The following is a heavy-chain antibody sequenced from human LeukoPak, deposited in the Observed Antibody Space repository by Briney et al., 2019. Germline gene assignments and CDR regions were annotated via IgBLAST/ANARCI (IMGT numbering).Heavy chain of an antibody. Sequence: GGSLRLSCAASGFTFSSYAMSWVRQAPGKGLEWVSAISGSGGSTYYADSVKGRFTISRDNSKNTLYLQMNSLRAEDTAVYYCAKPYYYGSSGYTRKWSYAFDIWGQGTMVTVSS. CDR2: ISGSGGST. J-gene: IGHJ3*02. D-gene: IGHD3-22*01. CDR3: AKPYYYGSSGYTRKWSYAFDI. V-gene: IGHV3-23*01. CDR1: GFTFSSYA.